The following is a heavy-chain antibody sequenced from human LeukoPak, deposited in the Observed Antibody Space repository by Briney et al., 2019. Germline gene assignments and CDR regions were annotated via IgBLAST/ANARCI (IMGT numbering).Heavy chain of an antibody. D-gene: IGHD3-22*01. CDR3: ARGYDSSGYYNFDY. CDR1: GGSISSYY. Sequence: PSETLSLTCTVSGGSISSYYWSWIRQPAGKGLEWIGRIFTSGSTNYNPSLRSRVTMSVDTSKSQFSLMLSSVTAADTAVYYCARGYDSSGYYNFDYWGQGTLVTVSS. V-gene: IGHV4-4*07. CDR2: IFTSGST. J-gene: IGHJ4*02.